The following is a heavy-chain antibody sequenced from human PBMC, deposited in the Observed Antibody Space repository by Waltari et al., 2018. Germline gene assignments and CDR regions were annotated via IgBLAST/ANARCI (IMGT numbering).Heavy chain of an antibody. CDR2: IYTSGST. D-gene: IGHD4-4*01. Sequence: QVQLQESGPGLVKPSETLSLTCTVSGGSISSYYWSWIRQPAGKGLEWIGRIYTSGSTNSNPSLTSRVTMSVDTSKNQFSLKLSSVTAADTAVYYCARDRTATVLSYYYGMDVWGQGTTVTVSS. CDR3: ARDRTATVLSYYYGMDV. V-gene: IGHV4-4*07. J-gene: IGHJ6*02. CDR1: GGSISSYY.